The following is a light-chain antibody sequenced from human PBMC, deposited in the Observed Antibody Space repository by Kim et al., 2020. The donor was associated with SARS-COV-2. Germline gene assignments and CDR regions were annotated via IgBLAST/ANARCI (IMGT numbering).Light chain of an antibody. Sequence: SYELTQPPSVSVSPGQTASITCSGDKLGDKYACWFQQKPGQSPVLVIYQNNKRPSGIPERFSGSNSGNTATLTISGTQAMDEGDYYCQAWDASTVLFGGGTQLTVL. CDR2: QNN. CDR1: KLGDKY. V-gene: IGLV3-1*01. J-gene: IGLJ2*01. CDR3: QAWDASTVL.